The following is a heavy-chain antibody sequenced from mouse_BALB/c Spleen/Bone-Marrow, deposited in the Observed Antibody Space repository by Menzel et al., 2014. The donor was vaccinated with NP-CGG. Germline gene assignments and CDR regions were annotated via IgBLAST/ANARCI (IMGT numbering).Heavy chain of an antibody. D-gene: IGHD1-2*01. Sequence: EVKLVESGGGLVQPGGSLRLSCATSGFTFTDYYMSWVRQPPGKALEWLGFIRNKANGYTTEYSASVKGRFTISRDNSQSILYLQMNTLRAEDCATYYCAGEFTTAIHWCFDVWGAGTTVTVSS. CDR2: IRNKANGYTT. V-gene: IGHV7-3*02. CDR3: AGEFTTAIHWCFDV. CDR1: GFTFTDYY. J-gene: IGHJ1*01.